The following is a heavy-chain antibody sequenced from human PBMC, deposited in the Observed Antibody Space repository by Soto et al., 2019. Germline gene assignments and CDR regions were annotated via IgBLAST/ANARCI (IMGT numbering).Heavy chain of an antibody. CDR3: ARGGVGATYGMDV. V-gene: IGHV3-33*01. CDR1: GFTFSSYG. J-gene: IGHJ6*02. Sequence: QVQLVESGGGVVQPGRSLRLSCAASGFTFSSYGMHWVRQAPGKGLEWVAVIWYDGSNKYYADSVKGRFTISRDNSKNTLYLQMNSLRAEDTAVYYCARGGVGATYGMDVWGQGTTVTVSS. D-gene: IGHD1-26*01. CDR2: IWYDGSNK.